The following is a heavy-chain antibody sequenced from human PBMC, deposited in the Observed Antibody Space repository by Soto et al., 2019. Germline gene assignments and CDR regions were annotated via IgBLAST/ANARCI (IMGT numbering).Heavy chain of an antibody. CDR2: ISYNGDTT. J-gene: IGHJ4*02. CDR3: ARDQIPGPPDYCDY. V-gene: IGHV3-30-3*01. CDR1: GFAFSSYA. Sequence: QVQLVESGRDVVQPGRSLRLSCAASGFAFSSYAMHWVRQAPGKGLEWVAVISYNGDTTYYAESVKGRFTISRDNSKNTLYLQMNSLRAEDTAVYYCARDQIPGPPDYCDYWGQGTLVTVSS.